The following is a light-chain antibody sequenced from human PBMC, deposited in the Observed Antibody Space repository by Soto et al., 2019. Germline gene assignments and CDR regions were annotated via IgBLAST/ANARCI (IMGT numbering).Light chain of an antibody. Sequence: ILMSQSPSSLSASIGDRVKITCRASQDLGKWLAWYQQKPGKAPKLLIHKASTLSEGVPSRFSGFGSGTEYILTISDLQPDDFGTYFCQQHTSYWTFGQGTMVEIK. CDR1: QDLGKW. CDR2: KAS. J-gene: IGKJ1*01. V-gene: IGKV1-5*03. CDR3: QQHTSYWT.